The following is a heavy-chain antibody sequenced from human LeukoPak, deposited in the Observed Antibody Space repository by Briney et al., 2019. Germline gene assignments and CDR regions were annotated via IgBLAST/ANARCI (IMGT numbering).Heavy chain of an antibody. CDR2: ISSGGSTV. CDR3: AKPRGEEWLVGLYDAFDI. J-gene: IGHJ3*02. Sequence: GGSLRLSCAASGFTFSSYEMNWVRQAPGKGLEWVSYISSGGSTVYYADSVKGRFTISRDNAKNSLYLQMNSLRAEDTAVYYCAKPRGEEWLVGLYDAFDIWGQGTMVTVSS. D-gene: IGHD6-19*01. V-gene: IGHV3-48*03. CDR1: GFTFSSYE.